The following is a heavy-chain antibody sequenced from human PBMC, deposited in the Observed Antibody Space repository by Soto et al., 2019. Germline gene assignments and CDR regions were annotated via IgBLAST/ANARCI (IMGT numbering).Heavy chain of an antibody. CDR3: AKAMIVATIRRPFDY. V-gene: IGHV3-23*01. CDR2: ISGSGGST. CDR1: GFTFSSYA. J-gene: IGHJ4*02. Sequence: PGGSLRLSCAASGFTFSSYAMSWVRQAPGKGLEWVSAISGSGGSTYYADSVKGRFTISRDNSKNTLYLQMNSLRAEDTAVYYCAKAMIVATIRRPFDYWGQGTLVTVSS. D-gene: IGHD5-12*01.